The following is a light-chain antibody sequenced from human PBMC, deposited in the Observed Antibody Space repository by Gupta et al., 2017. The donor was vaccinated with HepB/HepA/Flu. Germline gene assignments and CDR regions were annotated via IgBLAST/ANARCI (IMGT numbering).Light chain of an antibody. J-gene: IGLJ2*01. V-gene: IGLV3-21*03. Sequence: YVLTHPPSVSVAPGKTAKITCGGNNLGSKRVHWYQQKPGQAPVLVVYDDSDRPSGIPERCSGSNAGNTDTLTISRVEAGDEADDYCQAGERSSDQHVVFGGGTKLTVL. CDR1: NLGSKR. CDR3: QAGERSSDQHVV. CDR2: DDS.